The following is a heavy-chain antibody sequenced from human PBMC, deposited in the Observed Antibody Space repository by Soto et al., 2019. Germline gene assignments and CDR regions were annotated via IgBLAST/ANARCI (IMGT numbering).Heavy chain of an antibody. CDR1: GFTFSSYE. D-gene: IGHD3-9*01. CDR2: ISSSGSTI. CDR3: ARDRGDILTGSHYYYSYGMDV. Sequence: GGSLRLSCAASGFTFSSYEMNWVRQAPGKGLEWVSYISSSGSTIYYADSVKGRFTISRDNAKNSLYLQMNSLRAEDTAVYYCARDRGDILTGSHYYYSYGMDVWGQGTTVPVSS. V-gene: IGHV3-48*03. J-gene: IGHJ6*02.